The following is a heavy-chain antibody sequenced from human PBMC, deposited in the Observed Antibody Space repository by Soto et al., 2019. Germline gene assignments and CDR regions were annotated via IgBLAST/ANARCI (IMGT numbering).Heavy chain of an antibody. Sequence: GASVKVSCKASGGTFSSYAISWVRQAPGQGLEWMGGIIPIFGTANYAQKFQGRVTITADESTSTAYMELSSLRSEDTAVYYCARALEYSSSSWAFDIWGQGTMVTVSS. J-gene: IGHJ3*02. CDR3: ARALEYSSSSWAFDI. CDR1: GGTFSSYA. CDR2: IIPIFGTA. V-gene: IGHV1-69*13. D-gene: IGHD6-6*01.